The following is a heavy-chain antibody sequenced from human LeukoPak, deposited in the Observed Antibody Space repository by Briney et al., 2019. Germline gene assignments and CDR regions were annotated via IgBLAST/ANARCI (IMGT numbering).Heavy chain of an antibody. V-gene: IGHV3-11*01. J-gene: IGHJ4*02. Sequence: PGGSLRLSCAASGFPFSDFYMSWIRQAPGKGLEWVSYISSSGTTIYYADSVKGRFTTSRDNAKNSLYLQMNNLRAEDTAVYYCTRDRWGKYYFDYWGQGTLVTVSS. D-gene: IGHD7-27*01. CDR1: GFPFSDFY. CDR3: TRDRWGKYYFDY. CDR2: ISSSGTTI.